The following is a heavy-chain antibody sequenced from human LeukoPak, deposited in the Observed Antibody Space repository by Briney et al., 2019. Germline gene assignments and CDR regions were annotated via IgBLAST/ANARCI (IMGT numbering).Heavy chain of an antibody. V-gene: IGHV3-7*01. CDR2: IKQDGSEK. Sequence: GGSLRLSCAASGFTFSSYWMNWVRQAPGEGPEWVANIKQDGSEKYYVDSVKGRSTISRDNAKNSLHLQMNSLRVEDTAVYYCARGHNSAFDYWGQGTLVTVSS. J-gene: IGHJ4*02. D-gene: IGHD1-1*01. CDR1: GFTFSSYW. CDR3: ARGHNSAFDY.